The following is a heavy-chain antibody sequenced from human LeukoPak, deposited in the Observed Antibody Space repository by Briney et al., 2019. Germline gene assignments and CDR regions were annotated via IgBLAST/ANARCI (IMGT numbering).Heavy chain of an antibody. CDR2: ISASGGST. CDR3: AKEVYYFDTSGLYSFAFHI. J-gene: IGHJ3*02. Sequence: PGRSLRLSCAASGLTFSRYAMSWVRQAPGKGLEWVSAISASGGSTYYADSVKGRFTISRDNSKNTLYLQMNSLRVEDTAVYYCAKEVYYFDTSGLYSFAFHIWGQGTMVTVPS. V-gene: IGHV3-23*01. CDR1: GLTFSRYA. D-gene: IGHD3-22*01.